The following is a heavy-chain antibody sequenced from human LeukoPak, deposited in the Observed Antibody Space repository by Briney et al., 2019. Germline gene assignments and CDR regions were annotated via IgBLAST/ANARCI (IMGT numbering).Heavy chain of an antibody. D-gene: IGHD4-23*01. V-gene: IGHV3-9*01. CDR1: GFTFDDYA. CDR3: AKDRDYGGDAAPAVFDL. CDR2: ISWSSGST. Sequence: GRSLRLSCAASGFTFDDYAMHWVRQVPGKGLEWVSGISWSSGSTGYVDSVKGRFTISRDNAKNALYLQMSSLRPEDTALYYCAKDRDYGGDAAPAVFDLWGQGTMVTVSS. J-gene: IGHJ3*01.